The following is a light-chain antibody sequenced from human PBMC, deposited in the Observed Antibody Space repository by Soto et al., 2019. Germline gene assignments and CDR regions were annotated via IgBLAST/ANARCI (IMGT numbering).Light chain of an antibody. CDR3: LQDFKYPRT. J-gene: IGKJ1*01. V-gene: IGKV1-6*01. CDR2: EAS. CDR1: QGIRND. Sequence: AILMTQSPSSLSASVGDRVTITCQASQGIRNDLAWYQQKPGKAPKLLIYEASTLQSGVPSRFSGSYSGTDFTLTIGSLQPEDFATYYCLQDFKYPRTFGQGTKVDIK.